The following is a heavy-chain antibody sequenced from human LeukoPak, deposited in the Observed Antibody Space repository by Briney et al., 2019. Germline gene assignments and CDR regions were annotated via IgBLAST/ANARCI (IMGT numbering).Heavy chain of an antibody. V-gene: IGHV3-48*04. CDR2: ISSSGSTI. D-gene: IGHD1-26*01. J-gene: IGHJ5*02. CDR1: GFTFDNYA. Sequence: PGRSLRLSCAPSGFTFDNYAMHWVRQAPGKGLEWLSYISSSGSTISYADSVKGRFTISRDNAKNSLYLQMNSLRAEDTAVYYCARDEYSGSPWGQGTLVTVSS. CDR3: ARDEYSGSP.